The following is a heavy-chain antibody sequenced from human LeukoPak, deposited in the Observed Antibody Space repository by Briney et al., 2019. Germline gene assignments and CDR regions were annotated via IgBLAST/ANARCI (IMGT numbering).Heavy chain of an antibody. CDR1: GFTFSSYA. V-gene: IGHV3-23*01. J-gene: IGHJ6*02. Sequence: PGGSLRLSCAASGFTFSSYAMSWVRQAPGEGVEWVSAISGSGGGTYYADSVKGRFTISRDNSKNTLYLQMNSLRAEDTAVYYCAKPGHCSSTSCLLYYYYYGMDVWGQGTTVTVSS. CDR2: ISGSGGGT. CDR3: AKPGHCSSTSCLLYYYYYGMDV. D-gene: IGHD2-2*01.